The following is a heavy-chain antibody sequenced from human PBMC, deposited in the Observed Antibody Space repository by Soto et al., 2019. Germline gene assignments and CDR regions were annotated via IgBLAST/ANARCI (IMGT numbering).Heavy chain of an antibody. CDR1: GGSISSSSYY. V-gene: IGHV4-39*01. D-gene: IGHD3-22*01. CDR2: IYYSGST. Sequence: QLQLQESGPGLVKPSETLSLTCTVSGGSISSSSYYWGWIRQPPGKGLEWIGSIYYSGSTYYNPSLKSRVTISVDTSKNQFSLKLSSVTAADTAVYYCARQGLARLLRWVHQDWGQGTLVTVSS. CDR3: ARQGLARLLRWVHQD. J-gene: IGHJ4*02.